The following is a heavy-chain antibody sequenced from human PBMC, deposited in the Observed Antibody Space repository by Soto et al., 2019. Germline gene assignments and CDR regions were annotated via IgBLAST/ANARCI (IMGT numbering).Heavy chain of an antibody. Sequence: SETLSLTCTVSGGSISSYYWSWIRQPPGKGLEWIGYISYSGRTNYNPSLKSRVTISVDTSENQFSLKLSSVTAADTAVYYCARGSYSSSGFYYYYYMDVWGRGTTVTVSS. CDR1: GGSISSYY. CDR3: ARGSYSSSGFYYYYYMDV. CDR2: ISYSGRT. V-gene: IGHV4-59*01. J-gene: IGHJ6*03. D-gene: IGHD6-6*01.